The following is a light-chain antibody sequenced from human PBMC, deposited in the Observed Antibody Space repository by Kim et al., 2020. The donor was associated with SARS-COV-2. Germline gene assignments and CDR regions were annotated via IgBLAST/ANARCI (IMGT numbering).Light chain of an antibody. J-gene: IGKJ2*01. CDR2: GAS. V-gene: IGKV3-15*01. CDR3: QQYNNWPPYT. CDR1: QSVSSN. Sequence: EIVMTQPPATLSVSPGERATLSCRASQSVSSNLAWYQQKPGQAPRLLIYGASTRATGIPARFSGSGSGTEFTLTISSLQSEDFAVYYCQQYNNWPPYTFGQGTKLEI.